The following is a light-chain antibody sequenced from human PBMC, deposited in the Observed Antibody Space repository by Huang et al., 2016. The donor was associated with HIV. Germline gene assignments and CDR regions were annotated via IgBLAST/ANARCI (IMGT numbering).Light chain of an antibody. CDR1: QSVSSY. V-gene: IGKV3-11*01. Sequence: EIVLTQSPATLSLSPGERATLSCRASQSVSSYLALYQQKPGQAPRLLIYDAYNRATGIPARFSGSGSGTDFTLTISSLEPEDFAVYYCQQRSNWPPAFGQGTRLEIK. CDR2: DAY. CDR3: QQRSNWPPA. J-gene: IGKJ5*01.